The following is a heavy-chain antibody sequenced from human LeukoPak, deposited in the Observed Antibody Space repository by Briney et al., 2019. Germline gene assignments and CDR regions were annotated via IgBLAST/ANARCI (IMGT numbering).Heavy chain of an antibody. V-gene: IGHV1-2*06. Sequence: ASVKVSCKASGYTFTGYYMHWVRQAPGQGLEWMGRINPNSGGTNYAQKFQGRVTMTGDTSIGTAYMELSRLRSDDTAVYYCARSRIVGATSPGDYWGQGTLVTVSS. D-gene: IGHD1-26*01. CDR2: INPNSGGT. J-gene: IGHJ4*02. CDR1: GYTFTGYY. CDR3: ARSRIVGATSPGDY.